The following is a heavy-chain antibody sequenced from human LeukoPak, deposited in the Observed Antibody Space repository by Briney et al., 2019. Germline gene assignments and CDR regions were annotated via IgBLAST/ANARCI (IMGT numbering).Heavy chain of an antibody. V-gene: IGHV3-49*04. CDR1: GFTFGDYA. Sequence: HSGRSLRLSCTASGFTFGDYAMSWGRHAPRKRVEWGGVIRSKAYGGTTEYAASVKGRFTISRDDSKSIAYLQMNSLKTEDTAVYYCTRDGLSSSWYRVGWFDPWGQGTLVTVSS. CDR2: IRSKAYGGTT. J-gene: IGHJ5*02. CDR3: TRDGLSSSWYRVGWFDP. D-gene: IGHD6-13*01.